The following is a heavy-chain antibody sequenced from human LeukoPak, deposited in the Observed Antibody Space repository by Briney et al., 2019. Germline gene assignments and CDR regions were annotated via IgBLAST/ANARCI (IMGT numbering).Heavy chain of an antibody. CDR1: GFTFSSYE. CDR3: ARELSGTTSYYFDY. J-gene: IGHJ4*02. Sequence: GGSLRLSCAAPGFTFSSYEMNWVRQAPREGLEWVSYISTSGNTRHYADSVKGRFTISRDNAKNSLYLQMNSLRVEDTAVYYCARELSGTTSYYFDYWGQGTLVTVSS. D-gene: IGHD1-7*01. CDR2: ISTSGNTR. V-gene: IGHV3-48*03.